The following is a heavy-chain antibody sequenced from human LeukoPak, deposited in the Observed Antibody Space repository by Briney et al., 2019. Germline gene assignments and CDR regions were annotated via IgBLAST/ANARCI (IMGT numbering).Heavy chain of an antibody. CDR2: IYSGGSA. D-gene: IGHD2-15*01. CDR3: AKDRSSGGSCYNY. J-gene: IGHJ4*02. CDR1: GFTVSSNY. Sequence: GGSLRLSCAASGFTVSSNYMSWVRQAPGKGLEWVSVIYSGGSAFYADSVRGRFTISRDNSKNTLYLQMNSLRAEDTAIYYCAKDRSSGGSCYNYWGQGTLVTVSS. V-gene: IGHV3-53*01.